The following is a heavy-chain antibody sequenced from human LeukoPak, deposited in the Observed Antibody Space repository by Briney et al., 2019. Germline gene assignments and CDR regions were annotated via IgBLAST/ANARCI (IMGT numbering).Heavy chain of an antibody. CDR2: ISGSGEFI. Sequence: GGSLRLSCAASGFTFSSYSMNWIRQTPGKGLEWVSSISGSGEFIYYVDSVRGRFTISRDNGKNSLYLQMNSLRPEDTAVYYCARDDSHGYHFFDSWGQGTLVTVSS. J-gene: IGHJ4*02. CDR1: GFTFSSYS. V-gene: IGHV3-21*01. D-gene: IGHD3-22*01. CDR3: ARDDSHGYHFFDS.